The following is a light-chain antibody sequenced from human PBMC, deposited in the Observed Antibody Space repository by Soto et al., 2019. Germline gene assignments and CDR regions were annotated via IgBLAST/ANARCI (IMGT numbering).Light chain of an antibody. CDR3: QQFSSYPLT. V-gene: IGKV3-20*01. CDR1: QSVSNY. J-gene: IGKJ4*01. CDR2: DAS. Sequence: EIVMTQSPATLSVSPGERATLSCRASQSVSNYLAWYQQKPGQAPRLLIYDASSRATGIPDRFSGGGSGTDFTLTISRLEPEDFAVYYCQQFSSYPLTFGGGTKVDI.